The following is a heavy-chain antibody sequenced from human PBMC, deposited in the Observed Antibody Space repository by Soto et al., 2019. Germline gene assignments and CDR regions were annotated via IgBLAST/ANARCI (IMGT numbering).Heavy chain of an antibody. CDR3: ARHSDCSGGSCYSEYFAVGNWFDP. Sequence: SSETLSLTCTVSGGSISSGRYYWGWIRQPPGKGLEWIGSIYYSGSTYSNPSLKSRVTIFVDTSKNQFSLRLSSVTAADTAVYYCARHSDCSGGSCYSEYFAVGNWFDPWGQGTLVTVSS. D-gene: IGHD2-15*01. V-gene: IGHV4-39*01. J-gene: IGHJ5*02. CDR1: GGSISSGRYY. CDR2: IYYSGST.